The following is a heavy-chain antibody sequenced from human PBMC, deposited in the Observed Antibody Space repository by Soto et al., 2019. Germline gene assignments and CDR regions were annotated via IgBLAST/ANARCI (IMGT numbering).Heavy chain of an antibody. CDR1: GFTFSSYA. Sequence: QVQLVESGGGVVQPGRSLRLSCAASGFTFSSYAMHWVRQAPGKGLEWVAVISYDGSNKYYADSVKGRFTISRDNSKNTLYLPMNSLRAEDTAVYYCARDPSIVGATWPDYCGQGTLVTVSA. D-gene: IGHD1-26*01. J-gene: IGHJ4*02. CDR3: ARDPSIVGATWPDY. CDR2: ISYDGSNK. V-gene: IGHV3-30-3*01.